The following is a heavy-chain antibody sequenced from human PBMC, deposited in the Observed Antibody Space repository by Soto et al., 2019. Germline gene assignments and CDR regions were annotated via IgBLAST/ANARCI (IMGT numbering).Heavy chain of an antibody. V-gene: IGHV3-15*01. Sequence: EVQLVESGGGLVKPGGSLRLSCAASGFTFSNAWMSWVRQAPGKGLEWVGRIKSKTDGGTTDYAAPVKGRFTISRDDSKNTLYLQMNSLKTEDTAVYYCTTDWYCTNGVCYSNYFDYWGQGTLVTVSS. J-gene: IGHJ4*02. CDR2: IKSKTDGGTT. CDR3: TTDWYCTNGVCYSNYFDY. D-gene: IGHD2-8*01. CDR1: GFTFSNAW.